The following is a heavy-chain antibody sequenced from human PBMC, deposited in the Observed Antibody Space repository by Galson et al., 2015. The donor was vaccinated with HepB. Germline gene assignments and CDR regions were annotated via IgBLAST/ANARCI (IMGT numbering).Heavy chain of an antibody. V-gene: IGHV1-18*04. CDR2: ISAYNGNT. J-gene: IGHJ3*02. CDR1: GYTFTSYG. CDR3: ARFSSGWLKGAFDI. Sequence: SVKVSCKASGYTFTSYGISWVRQAPGQGLEWMGWISAYNGNTNYAQKLQGRVTMTTDTSTSTAYMELRSLRSDDTAVYYCARFSSGWLKGAFDIWGQGTMVTVSS. D-gene: IGHD6-19*01.